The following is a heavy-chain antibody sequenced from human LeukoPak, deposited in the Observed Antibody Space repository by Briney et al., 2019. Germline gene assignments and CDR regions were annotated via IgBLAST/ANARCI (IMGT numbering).Heavy chain of an antibody. CDR3: ARVDSSGYLDY. CDR2: ISGSGGRI. Sequence: PGGSLRLSRAASGFTFSSYSMSWVRQAPGKGLEGVSSISGSGGRIDYADSVKGRFTISRDNSKNTLSLQMNSLTAEDTAVYYCARVDSSGYLDYWGQGALVTVSS. D-gene: IGHD3-22*01. J-gene: IGHJ4*02. CDR1: GFTFSSYS. V-gene: IGHV3-23*01.